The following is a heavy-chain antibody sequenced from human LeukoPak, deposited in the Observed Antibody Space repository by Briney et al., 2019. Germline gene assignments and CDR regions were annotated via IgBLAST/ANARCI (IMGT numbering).Heavy chain of an antibody. CDR1: GDSISSSNW. CDR3: AREAAGQWFDP. V-gene: IGHV4-4*02. CDR2: IYHSGST. Sequence: PSETLSLTCAVSGDSISSSNWWTWVRQPPGKELEWIGEIYHSGSTNYNPSLKSRVTMSLDKSKNQFSLKLTSVTAADTAVYYCAREAAGQWFDPWGQGTLVTVSS. D-gene: IGHD6-25*01. J-gene: IGHJ5*02.